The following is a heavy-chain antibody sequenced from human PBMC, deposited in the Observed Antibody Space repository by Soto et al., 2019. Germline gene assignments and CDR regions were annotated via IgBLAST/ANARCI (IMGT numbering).Heavy chain of an antibody. CDR1: GYTFTGYY. J-gene: IGHJ4*02. D-gene: IGHD3-3*01. V-gene: IGHV1-2*02. CDR2: INPNSGGT. CDR3: ARADYDFWSGYYAGRANYFDY. Sequence: ASVKVSCKASGYTFTGYYMHWVRQAPGQGLEWMGWINPNSGGTNYAQKFQGRVTMTRDTSISTAYMELSRLRSDDTAVYYCARADYDFWSGYYAGRANYFDYWGQGTLVTVYS.